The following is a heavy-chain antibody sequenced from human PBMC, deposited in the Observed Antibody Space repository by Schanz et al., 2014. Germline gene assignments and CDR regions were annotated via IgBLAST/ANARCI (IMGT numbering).Heavy chain of an antibody. D-gene: IGHD6-13*01. V-gene: IGHV1-46*03. Sequence: QVQLVQSWAAAKGPGASVKVSCKASGYTFTSYGINWVRQAPGQGLEWMGMINPSGGSTTYAQKFQGRVTMTRDTSTSTVYMELSSLRSEDTAVYYCARDGVDAAAGGNYWGQGTLVTVSS. CDR2: INPSGGST. CDR3: ARDGVDAAAGGNY. J-gene: IGHJ4*02. CDR1: GYTFTSYG.